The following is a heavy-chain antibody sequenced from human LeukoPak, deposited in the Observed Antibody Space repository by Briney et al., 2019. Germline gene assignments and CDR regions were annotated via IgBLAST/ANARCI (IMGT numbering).Heavy chain of an antibody. J-gene: IGHJ6*02. V-gene: IGHV3-23*01. CDR2: ISGSGAST. D-gene: IGHD4-23*01. CDR3: AKRTDYGGNSATRYYYGMDV. CDR1: GFTFSNYA. Sequence: GGSLRLSCAASGFTFSNYAMSWVRQAPGKGLEWVSAISGSGASTYYADSVKGRFTIPRDNSKNTLYLQMNSLRAEDTAVYYCAKRTDYGGNSATRYYYGMDVWGQGTTVTVSS.